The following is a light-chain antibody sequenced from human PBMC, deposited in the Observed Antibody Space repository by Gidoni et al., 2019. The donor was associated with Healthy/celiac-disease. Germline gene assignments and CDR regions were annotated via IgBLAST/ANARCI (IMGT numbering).Light chain of an antibody. J-gene: IGLJ2*01. V-gene: IGLV1-44*01. CDR3: AAWDDSLNGVV. CDR1: SSNTGSNT. CDR2: INN. Sequence: SVLTQPPSASGTPRQRFTIACSGRSSNTGSNTVNCYQQLPGTAPKLLIYINNQRPSGGPDRFSGSKSGTSAALAISGLQSEDEADYYCAAWDDSLNGVVFGGGTKLTVL.